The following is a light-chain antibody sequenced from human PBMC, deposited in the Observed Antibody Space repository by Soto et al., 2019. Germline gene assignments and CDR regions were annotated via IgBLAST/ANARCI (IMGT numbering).Light chain of an antibody. CDR2: AAS. CDR3: QQYAGSPRT. Sequence: EIVMTQSPATLSVSPGARDPLSCRASQSVSSSYLAWYQQKPGQAPRLLIYAASSRATGIPDRFTGSGSGTDFTLTINRVEPEDFAVYFCQQYAGSPRTFGQGTKVDNK. CDR1: QSVSSSY. J-gene: IGKJ1*01. V-gene: IGKV3-20*01.